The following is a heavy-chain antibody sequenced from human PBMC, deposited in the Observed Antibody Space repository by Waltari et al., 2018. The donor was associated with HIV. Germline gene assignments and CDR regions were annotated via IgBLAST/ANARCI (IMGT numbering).Heavy chain of an antibody. CDR3: ARRHATEGVLDL. V-gene: IGHV3-74*01. Sequence: EVQLLESGGGLVQPGGSLRLSCAASGFTFSNFWMHWVRQVPGKGPVWISRRNGEGTTNLYEDYGKGRITSSRDNTRDALYLQMNSRRAEDTAVYYCARRHATEGVLDLWGRGTLVTVSS. CDR2: RNGEGTTN. D-gene: IGHD3-10*01. CDR1: GFTFSNFW. J-gene: IGHJ2*01.